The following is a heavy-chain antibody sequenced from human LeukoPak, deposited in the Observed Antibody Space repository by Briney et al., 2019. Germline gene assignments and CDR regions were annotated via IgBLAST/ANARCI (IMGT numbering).Heavy chain of an antibody. CDR2: ISANNGNT. J-gene: IGHJ4*02. CDR1: GYTFTSYG. V-gene: IGHV1-18*01. Sequence: ASVKVSCKASGYTFTSYGISWVRQAPGQGLEWMGWISANNGNTNYAQKLQGRVTMTTDTSTSTAYMELRSLRSDDTAVYYCALHMRGSSGSYYNHFDYWGQGTLVTVSS. CDR3: ALHMRGSSGSYYNHFDY. D-gene: IGHD3-10*01.